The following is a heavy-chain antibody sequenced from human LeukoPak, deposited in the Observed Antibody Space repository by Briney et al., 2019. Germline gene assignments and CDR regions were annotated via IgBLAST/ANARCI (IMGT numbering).Heavy chain of an antibody. V-gene: IGHV4-39*01. J-gene: IGHJ4*02. Sequence: PSETLSLTCTVSGGSISSSSYYWGWIRQPPGKGLEWIGSIYYSGSTYYNPSLKSRVTISVDTSKNQFSLKLSSVTAADTAVYYCARLSDYGDGLDYWGQGTLVTVSS. CDR3: ARLSDYGDGLDY. D-gene: IGHD4-17*01. CDR1: GGSISSSSYY. CDR2: IYYSGST.